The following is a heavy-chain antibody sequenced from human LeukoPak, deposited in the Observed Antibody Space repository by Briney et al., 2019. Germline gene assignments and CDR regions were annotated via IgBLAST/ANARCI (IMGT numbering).Heavy chain of an antibody. CDR2: IYYSGST. V-gene: IGHV4-31*03. Sequence: SETLSLTCTVSGGSISDYYWSWIRQHPGKGLEWIGYIYYSGSTYYNPSLKSRVTISVDTSKNQFSLKLSSVTAADTAVYYYARVGCSGGSCYSRYYFDYWGQGTLVTVSS. CDR3: ARVGCSGGSCYSRYYFDY. D-gene: IGHD2-15*01. CDR1: GGSISDYY. J-gene: IGHJ4*02.